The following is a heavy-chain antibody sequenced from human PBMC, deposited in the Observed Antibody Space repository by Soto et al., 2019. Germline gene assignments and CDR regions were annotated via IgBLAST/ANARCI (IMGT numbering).Heavy chain of an antibody. Sequence: PSETLSLTCTVSGDSISSYYWSWIRQPPRKGLEWIGYIYYSGNTNYNPSLMSRVTISVDTSKNQFSLKLSSVIAADTAVYYCARGTRDFDYWGRGTLVTVPQ. D-gene: IGHD2-8*01. J-gene: IGHJ4*02. V-gene: IGHV4-59*01. CDR2: IYYSGNT. CDR3: ARGTRDFDY. CDR1: GDSISSYY.